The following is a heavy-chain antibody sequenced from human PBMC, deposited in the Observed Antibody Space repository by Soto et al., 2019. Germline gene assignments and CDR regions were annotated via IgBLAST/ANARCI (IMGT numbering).Heavy chain of an antibody. V-gene: IGHV3-74*01. D-gene: IGHD3-10*01. Sequence: EVQLVESGGGLVQPGGSLRLSCAASGFTFSSYWMHWVRQAPGKGLVWVSRINSDGSSISYADSVKGRFTISRDNAKNTLXLXXXXXXXXXXXXXXXXXXXXXGWDYYYMDVWGKGTTVTVSS. CDR2: INSDGSSI. CDR1: GFTFSSYW. CDR3: XXXXXXGWDYYYMDV. J-gene: IGHJ6*03.